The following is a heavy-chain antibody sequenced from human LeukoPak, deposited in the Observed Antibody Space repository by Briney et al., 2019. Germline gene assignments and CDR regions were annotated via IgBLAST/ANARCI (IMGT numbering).Heavy chain of an antibody. CDR2: INPNSGGT. CDR1: EYTFTSYD. D-gene: IGHD2-2*01. V-gene: IGHV1-2*04. CDR3: ARGQDIVVVPAANHAFDI. Sequence: ASVKVSCKASEYTFTSYDINWVRQATGQGLEWMGWINPNSGGTNYAQKFQGWVTMTRDTSISTAYMELSRLRSDDTAVYYCARGQDIVVVPAANHAFDIWGQGTMVTVSS. J-gene: IGHJ3*02.